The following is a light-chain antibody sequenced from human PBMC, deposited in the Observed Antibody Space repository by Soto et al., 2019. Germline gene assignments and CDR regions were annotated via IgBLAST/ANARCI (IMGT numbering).Light chain of an antibody. Sequence: ETVMTQSLVPLSVSPGERATLSCRASQSVASNLAWYQQQPGQAPRLLIYDVSTRATGVPARFSGSGSGTEFTLSISSLQSEDSAVYYCQQYNNWPWTFGQGTKVDIK. J-gene: IGKJ1*01. CDR3: QQYNNWPWT. V-gene: IGKV3-15*01. CDR2: DVS. CDR1: QSVASN.